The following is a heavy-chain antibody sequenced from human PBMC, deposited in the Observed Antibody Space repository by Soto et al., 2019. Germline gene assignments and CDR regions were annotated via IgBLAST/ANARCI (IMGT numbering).Heavy chain of an antibody. CDR1: GCTFSSDG. CDR3: AKDSQRWLQEFDY. CDR2: ISYDGSNK. D-gene: IGHD5-12*01. J-gene: IGHJ4*02. Sequence: GGSLRVAWAAWGCTFSSDGMHWVRQAPGKGLEWVAVISYDGSNKYYADSVKGRFTISRDNSKNTLYLQMNSLRAEDTAIYYCAKDSQRWLQEFDYWGQGTLVTVSS. V-gene: IGHV3-30*18.